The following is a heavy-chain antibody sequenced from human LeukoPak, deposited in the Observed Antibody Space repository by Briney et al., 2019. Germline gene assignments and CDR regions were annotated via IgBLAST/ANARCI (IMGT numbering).Heavy chain of an antibody. J-gene: IGHJ6*03. CDR2: INHHGST. CDR1: GGSFSDYY. V-gene: IGHV4-34*01. CDR3: ARGDQRFGSGTVNFYYFYMDV. D-gene: IGHD3-10*01. Sequence: SGTLSLTCTVYGGSFSDYYWSWIRQPPGKGLEWIGEINHHGSTNYNPSLKSRLTISVATSKNQFSLNLSSVTAADTAVYYCARGDQRFGSGTVNFYYFYMDVWGKGTTVTVSS.